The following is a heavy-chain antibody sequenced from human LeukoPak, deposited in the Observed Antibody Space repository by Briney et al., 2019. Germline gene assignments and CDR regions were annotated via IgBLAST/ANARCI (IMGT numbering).Heavy chain of an antibody. CDR1: GGTFSSYA. CDR3: ARDLYGADSGAFDI. D-gene: IGHD4-23*01. Sequence: SVKVSCKASGGTFSSYAISWVRQAPGQGLEWMGGIIPIFGSANYAQKFQGRVTITADKSTSTAYMELSSLRSEDTAVYSCARDLYGADSGAFDIWGQGTMVTVSS. V-gene: IGHV1-69*06. CDR2: IIPIFGSA. J-gene: IGHJ3*02.